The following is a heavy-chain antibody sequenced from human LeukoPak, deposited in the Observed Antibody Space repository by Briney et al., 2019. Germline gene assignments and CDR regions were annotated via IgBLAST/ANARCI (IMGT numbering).Heavy chain of an antibody. D-gene: IGHD4-23*01. CDR2: ITSGSSYI. Sequence: PGGSLRLSCAASGFTFNAYTMNWVRQAPGKGMEWVSFITSGSSYIYYADSVKGRFTISRDSANNSLYLQMNSLRAENTAVYYCARDGSDGNSYYFDYWGQGTLVTVSS. CDR1: GFTFNAYT. J-gene: IGHJ4*02. CDR3: ARDGSDGNSYYFDY. V-gene: IGHV3-21*01.